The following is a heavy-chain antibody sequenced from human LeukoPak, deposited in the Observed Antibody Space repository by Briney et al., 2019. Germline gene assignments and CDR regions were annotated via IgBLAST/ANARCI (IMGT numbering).Heavy chain of an antibody. CDR1: GGSISSSSYY. CDR3: ARRAQGYSYGYGALGYYYYMDV. J-gene: IGHJ6*03. CDR2: IYYSGST. D-gene: IGHD5-18*01. Sequence: SETLSLTCTVSGGSISSSSYYWGWLRQPPGKGLEWLGSIYYSGSTYYNPSLKSRVTISVDTSKNQFSLKLSSVTAADTAVYYCARRAQGYSYGYGALGYYYYMDVWGKGTTVTVSS. V-gene: IGHV4-39*01.